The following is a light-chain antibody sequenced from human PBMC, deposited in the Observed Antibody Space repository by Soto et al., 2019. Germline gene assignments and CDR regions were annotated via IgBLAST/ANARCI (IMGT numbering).Light chain of an antibody. V-gene: IGLV2-11*01. J-gene: IGLJ2*01. Sequence: QSALTQPRSVSGSPGQSVTISCTGTSNDVGGYNFVSWYQQHPGKVPKLFIYDVSRLPSGVPDRFSGSKSGNTASLTISGRQAEDEADYYCSSYAGSYTLVFGGGTKLTVL. CDR1: SNDVGGYNF. CDR3: SSYAGSYTLV. CDR2: DVS.